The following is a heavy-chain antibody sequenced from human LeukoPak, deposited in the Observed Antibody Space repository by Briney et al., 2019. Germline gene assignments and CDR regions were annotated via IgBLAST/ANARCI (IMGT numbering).Heavy chain of an antibody. CDR1: GGSISSYY. CDR3: ARDLPKSITMIVVDKTNDAFDI. D-gene: IGHD3-22*01. CDR2: IYTSGST. Sequence: SETLSLTCTVSGGSISSYYWSWIRQPAGKGLEWIGRIYTSGSTNYNPSLKSRVTMSVDTSKNQFSLKLSSVTAADTAVYYCARDLPKSITMIVVDKTNDAFDIWGQGTMVTASS. V-gene: IGHV4-4*07. J-gene: IGHJ3*02.